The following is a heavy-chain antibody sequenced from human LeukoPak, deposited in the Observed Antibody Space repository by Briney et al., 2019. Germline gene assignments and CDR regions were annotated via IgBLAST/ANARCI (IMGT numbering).Heavy chain of an antibody. CDR3: AKEPYRPPQWPGG. V-gene: IGHV3-23*01. CDR1: GFTFSSYA. Sequence: GGSLRLSCAASGFTFSSYALSWVRQAPGKGPQWVSGISSSGKSTYYADSVKGRFTISRDNSKNTLYLQMNSLRAEDTAVYYCAKEPYRPPQWPGGWGQGTLVTVSS. J-gene: IGHJ1*01. D-gene: IGHD6-19*01. CDR2: ISSSGKST.